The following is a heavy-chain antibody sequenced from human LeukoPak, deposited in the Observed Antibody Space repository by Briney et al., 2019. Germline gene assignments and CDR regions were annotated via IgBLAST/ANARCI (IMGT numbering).Heavy chain of an antibody. CDR2: IWYGGSNK. J-gene: IGHJ4*02. CDR3: AKDIGRAAPYYFDY. D-gene: IGHD6-6*01. CDR1: GFTFSSYG. V-gene: IGHV3-30*02. Sequence: GGSLRLSCAASGFTFSSYGMHWVRQAPGKGLEWVAVIWYGGSNKYYADSVKGRFTIPRDNSKNTLYLQMNSLRAEDTAVYYCAKDIGRAAPYYFDYWGQGTLVTVSS.